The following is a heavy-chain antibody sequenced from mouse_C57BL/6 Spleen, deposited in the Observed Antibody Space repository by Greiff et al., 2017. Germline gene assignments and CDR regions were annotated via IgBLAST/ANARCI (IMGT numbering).Heavy chain of an antibody. J-gene: IGHJ1*03. V-gene: IGHV1-61*01. D-gene: IGHD4-1*01. CDR3: ARHAWDGGYFDV. Sequence: VQLQQPGAELVRPGSSVKLSCKASGYTFTSYWMDWVKQRPGQGLEWIGNIYPSDSETHYNQKFKDKATLTVDKSSSTAYMQLSSLTSEDSAVYYCARHAWDGGYFDVWGTGTTGTVSS. CDR1: GYTFTSYW. CDR2: IYPSDSET.